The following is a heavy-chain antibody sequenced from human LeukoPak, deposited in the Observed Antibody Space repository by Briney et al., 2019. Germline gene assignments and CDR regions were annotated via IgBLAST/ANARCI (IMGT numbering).Heavy chain of an antibody. V-gene: IGHV3-21*01. Sequence: PGGSLRLSCAASGFTFSSYSMKWVRQAPGEGLEWVSFISSSSSYIYYRDSVKGRFTISRDNARNSLYLQMNSLRAEDTAVYYCARGTMFPYYFDYWGQGTLVTVSS. CDR2: ISSSSSYI. J-gene: IGHJ4*02. D-gene: IGHD3-10*02. CDR1: GFTFSSYS. CDR3: ARGTMFPYYFDY.